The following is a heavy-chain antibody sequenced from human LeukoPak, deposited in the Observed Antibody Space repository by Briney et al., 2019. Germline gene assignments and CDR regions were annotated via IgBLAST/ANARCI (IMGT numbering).Heavy chain of an antibody. D-gene: IGHD2-2*01. CDR1: GFTFSSYW. V-gene: IGHV3-74*01. CDR2: INSDGSST. Sequence: GGSLRLSCAASGFTFSSYWMHWVRQAPGKGLVWVSRINSDGSSTSYADSVKGRFTISRDNAKNTLYLQMNSLRAEDTAVYYCAREQGYCSSTSCYVGAFDIWGQGTMVTVYS. J-gene: IGHJ3*02. CDR3: AREQGYCSSTSCYVGAFDI.